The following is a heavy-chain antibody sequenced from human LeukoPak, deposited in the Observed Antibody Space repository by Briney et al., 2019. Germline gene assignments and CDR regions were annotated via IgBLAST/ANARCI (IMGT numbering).Heavy chain of an antibody. V-gene: IGHV4-34*01. CDR3: ARGRRQLGY. CDR2: INHSGST. Sequence: SETLSLTCAVYGGSFSGYYWSWIRQPPGKGLEWIGEINHSGSTNYNPSLKSRVTISVDTSKNQFSLKLSSVTAADTAVYYCARGRRQLGYWGQGTLVTVSS. J-gene: IGHJ4*02. D-gene: IGHD6-6*01. CDR1: GGSFSGYY.